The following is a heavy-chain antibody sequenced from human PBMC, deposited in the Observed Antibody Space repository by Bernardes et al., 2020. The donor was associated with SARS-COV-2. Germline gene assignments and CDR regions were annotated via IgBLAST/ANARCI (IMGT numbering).Heavy chain of an antibody. V-gene: IGHV4-30-4*01. Sequence: SETLSLTCTVSGGSISSGDYYWSWIRQPPGKGLEWIGYIYYRGSTHYNPSLKSRVTISVDTSKNQFSLKLSSVTAADTAVYYCARSLYYDFWSGQDYWGQGTLVTVSS. J-gene: IGHJ4*02. CDR1: GGSISSGDYY. D-gene: IGHD3-3*01. CDR3: ARSLYYDFWSGQDY. CDR2: IYYRGST.